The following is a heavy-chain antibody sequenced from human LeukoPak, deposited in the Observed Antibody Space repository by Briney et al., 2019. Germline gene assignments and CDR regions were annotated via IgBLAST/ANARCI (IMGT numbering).Heavy chain of an antibody. J-gene: IGHJ3*02. CDR1: GFSFRDYT. V-gene: IGHV3-21*01. Sequence: GGSLRRSCAASGFSFRDYTLNWVRQAPGKGLEWVSSMTGRKSYIFYADFLKGRFTISRDNAENSVYLQMNNLGAEDTAIYYCARDDGGNLNDAFDIWGPGTMVTVSS. D-gene: IGHD4-23*01. CDR2: MTGRKSYI. CDR3: ARDDGGNLNDAFDI.